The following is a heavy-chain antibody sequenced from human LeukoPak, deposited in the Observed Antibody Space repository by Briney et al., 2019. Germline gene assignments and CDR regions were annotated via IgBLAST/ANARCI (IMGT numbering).Heavy chain of an antibody. V-gene: IGHV3-64D*06. Sequence: GGSLRLSCSASGFTFSSYAMHWVRQAPGKGLEYVSAISSNGGSTCYADSVKGRFTISRDNSKNTLYLQISSLRAEDTAVYYCVKGRSTSIAAAGTVRMDVWGQGTTVTVSS. CDR3: VKGRSTSIAAAGTVRMDV. D-gene: IGHD6-13*01. CDR1: GFTFSSYA. J-gene: IGHJ6*02. CDR2: ISSNGGST.